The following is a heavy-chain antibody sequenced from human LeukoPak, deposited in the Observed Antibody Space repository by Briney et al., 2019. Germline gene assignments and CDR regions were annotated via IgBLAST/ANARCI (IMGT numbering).Heavy chain of an antibody. V-gene: IGHV1-8*01. CDR2: MSPNNGNT. J-gene: IGHJ4*02. Sequence: AASVKVSCKAFGYTLSSYGISWLRQAPGQGLEWIGWMSPNNGNTGYAQKFQGRVTMTRDTSINTAYMELSSLRSEDTAVYYCASNPPRTGDFNYWGQGALVTVSS. CDR1: GYTLSSYG. CDR3: ASNPPRTGDFNY. D-gene: IGHD7-27*01.